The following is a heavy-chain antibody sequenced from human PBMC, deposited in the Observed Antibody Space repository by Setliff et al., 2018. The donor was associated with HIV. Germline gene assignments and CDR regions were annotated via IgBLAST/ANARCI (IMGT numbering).Heavy chain of an antibody. CDR1: GYSFTDYY. CDR2: INPKSDGT. D-gene: IGHD3-22*01. J-gene: IGHJ4*02. Sequence: ASVKVSCKASGYSFTDYYIHWVRQAPGQGLEWMGWINPKSDGTNYAQKFQGLITMTRDTSISTAYMELSRLRSDDTAVYYCARGMDYYDTSGYYQYYFDYWGQGTLGTVS. V-gene: IGHV1-2*04. CDR3: ARGMDYYDTSGYYQYYFDY.